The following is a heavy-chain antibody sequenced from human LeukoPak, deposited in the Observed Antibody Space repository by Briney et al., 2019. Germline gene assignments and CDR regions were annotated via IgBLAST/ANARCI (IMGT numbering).Heavy chain of an antibody. CDR1: GFTFRDYY. CDR2: ISSSGRTI. V-gene: IGHV3-11*01. CDR3: VRHYYHGSGYGGS. Sequence: GGCVRLSCASSGFTFRDYYMSWIRQAPGKGLEGLSYISSSGRTIYYADSVKGRLTISRDNAKNSLYLNMNSLRVEDKAVYYCVRHYYHGSGYGGSWGQGTLVTVSS. D-gene: IGHD3-22*01. J-gene: IGHJ5*02.